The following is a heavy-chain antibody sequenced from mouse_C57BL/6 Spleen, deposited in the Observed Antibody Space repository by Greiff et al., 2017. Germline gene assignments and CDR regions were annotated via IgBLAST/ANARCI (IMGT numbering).Heavy chain of an antibody. Sequence: EVQLQESGPGLVKPSQSLSLTCSVTGYSITSGYYWNWIRQFPGNKLEWMGYISYDGSNNYNPSLKNRISITRDTSRNQFFLKLNSLTTEDTATYYGARGGFAYWGQGTLVTVSA. J-gene: IGHJ3*01. CDR1: GYSITSGYY. V-gene: IGHV3-6*01. CDR3: ARGGFAY. CDR2: ISYDGSN.